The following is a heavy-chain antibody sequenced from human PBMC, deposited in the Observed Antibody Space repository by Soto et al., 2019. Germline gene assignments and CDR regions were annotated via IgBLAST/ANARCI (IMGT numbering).Heavy chain of an antibody. CDR3: ARTNDYYGSGSYYRLGLSEYYFDY. CDR2: IYYSGST. D-gene: IGHD3-10*01. CDR1: GGSISSYY. V-gene: IGHV4-59*08. J-gene: IGHJ4*02. Sequence: SETLSLTCTVSGGSISSYYWSWIRQPPGKGLEWIGYIYYSGSTNYNPSLKSRVTISVDTSKNQFSLKLSSVTAADTAVYYCARTNDYYGSGSYYRLGLSEYYFDYWGQGTLVTVSS.